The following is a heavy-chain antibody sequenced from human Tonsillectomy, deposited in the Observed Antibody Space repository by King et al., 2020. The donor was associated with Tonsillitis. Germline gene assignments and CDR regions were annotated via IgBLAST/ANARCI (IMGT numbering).Heavy chain of an antibody. V-gene: IGHV3-73*02. CDR3: TGYSSSYDNYYYYYMDV. J-gene: IGHJ6*03. Sequence: VQLVESGGGLVQPGGSLKLSCAVSGFTFSGSAMHWVRQASGKGLEGVGRIRSKANSYATAYAASVKGRFTISRDDSKNTAYLQMNSLKTEDTAVYYCTGYSSSYDNYYYYYMDVWGKGTTVTVSS. D-gene: IGHD6-13*01. CDR2: IRSKANSYAT. CDR1: GFTFSGSA.